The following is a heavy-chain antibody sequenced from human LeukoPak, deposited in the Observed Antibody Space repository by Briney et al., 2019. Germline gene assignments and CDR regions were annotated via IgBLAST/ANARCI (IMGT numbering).Heavy chain of an antibody. J-gene: IGHJ4*02. CDR1: GFTFSSYG. CDR3: ARSSGWLNDY. V-gene: IGHV3-7*01. Sequence: GGSLRLSCAASGFTFSSYGMHWVRQAPGKGLEWVANIKKDGSEKYYVDSVKGRFTISRDNAKNSLYLQMNSLRAEDTAVYYCARSSGWLNDYWGQGTLVTVSS. D-gene: IGHD6-19*01. CDR2: IKKDGSEK.